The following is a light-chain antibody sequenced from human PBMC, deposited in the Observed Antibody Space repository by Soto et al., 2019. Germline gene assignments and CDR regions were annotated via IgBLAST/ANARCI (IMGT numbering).Light chain of an antibody. CDR3: LQYGSSPYT. CDR2: DAS. V-gene: IGKV3-20*01. J-gene: IGKJ2*01. Sequence: EIVLTQSPGTLSLSPGERATLSCRASQSVSSSYLAWYQQKPGQAPRLLIYDASSRATGITASFSGSGSGTDFTLTIVRLGPEDFAAYFCLQYGSSPYTFGQGTKLEIK. CDR1: QSVSSSY.